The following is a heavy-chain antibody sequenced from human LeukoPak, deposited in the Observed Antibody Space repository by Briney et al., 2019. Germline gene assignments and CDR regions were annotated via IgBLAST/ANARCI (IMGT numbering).Heavy chain of an antibody. CDR2: ISGSGGST. Sequence: PGGSLRLSCAASGFTFSSYAMSWVRQAPGKWLEWVSSISGSGGSTYYADFVKVRFTISRDNSKNTLYLQMNSLRAEDTAVYYCAKDSSGFIAHLDYWGQGTLVTVSS. J-gene: IGHJ4*02. CDR3: AKDSSGFIAHLDY. V-gene: IGHV3-23*01. D-gene: IGHD3-22*01. CDR1: GFTFSSYA.